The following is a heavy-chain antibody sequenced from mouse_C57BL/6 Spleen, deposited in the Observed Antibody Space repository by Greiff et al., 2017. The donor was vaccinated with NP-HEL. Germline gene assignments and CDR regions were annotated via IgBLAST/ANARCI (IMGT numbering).Heavy chain of an antibody. J-gene: IGHJ2*01. V-gene: IGHV3-6*01. D-gene: IGHD1-1*01. CDR2: ISYDGSN. CDR3: ARADYYGIYFDY. CDR1: GYSITSGYY. Sequence: VQLQQSGPGLVKPSQSLSLTCSVTGYSITSGYYWNWIRQFPGNKLEWMGYISYDGSNNYNPSLKNRISITRDTSKNQFFLKLNSVTTEDTATYYCARADYYGIYFDYWGQGTTLTVSS.